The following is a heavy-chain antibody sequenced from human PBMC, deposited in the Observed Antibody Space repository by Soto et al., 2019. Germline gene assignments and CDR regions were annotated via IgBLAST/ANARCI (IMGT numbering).Heavy chain of an antibody. V-gene: IGHV3-9*01. CDR2: ISWNSGSI. D-gene: IGHD5-12*01. CDR1: GFTFDDYA. CDR3: AKDMGYDLSPLGYFDY. Sequence: AGGSLRLSCAASGFTFDDYAMHWVRQAPGKGLEWVSGISWNSGSIGYADSVKGRFTISRDNAKNSLYLQMNSLRSEDTALYYCAKDMGYDLSPLGYFDYWGQGTLVTVS. J-gene: IGHJ4*02.